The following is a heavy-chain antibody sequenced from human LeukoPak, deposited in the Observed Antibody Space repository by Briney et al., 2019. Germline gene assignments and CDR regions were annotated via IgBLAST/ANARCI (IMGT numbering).Heavy chain of an antibody. CDR3: ARWLQLPDAFDI. CDR1: GYSFTSYL. J-gene: IGHJ3*02. CDR2: IYPGDSDT. Sequence: GESLKISCKGSGYSFTSYLIGGVRQMPGKGLEWMEIIYPGDSDTRYSPSFQGQVTISADKSIRTAYLQWSSLKASDTAMYYCARWLQLPDAFDIWGQGTMVTVSS. D-gene: IGHD5-24*01. V-gene: IGHV5-51*01.